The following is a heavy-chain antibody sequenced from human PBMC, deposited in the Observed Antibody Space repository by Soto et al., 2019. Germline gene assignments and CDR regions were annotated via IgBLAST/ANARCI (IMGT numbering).Heavy chain of an antibody. CDR1: GYSFTSYW. CDR2: IYPGDSDT. Sequence: GESLKISCKGSGYSFTSYWIGWVRQMPGKGLEWMGIIYPGDSDTRYSPSFQGQVTISADKSISTAYLQWSSLKASDTAMYYCERHTGGGYYYYYGMDVWGQGTTVTVSS. D-gene: IGHD2-15*01. V-gene: IGHV5-51*01. CDR3: ERHTGGGYYYYYGMDV. J-gene: IGHJ6*02.